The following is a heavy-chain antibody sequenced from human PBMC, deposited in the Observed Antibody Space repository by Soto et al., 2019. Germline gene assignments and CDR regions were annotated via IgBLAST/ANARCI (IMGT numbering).Heavy chain of an antibody. CDR2: ISWNSGSI. CDR1: GFTFDDYA. J-gene: IGHJ6*03. D-gene: IGHD5-12*01. V-gene: IGHV3-9*01. Sequence: GGSLRLSCAASGFTFDDYAMHWVRQAPGKGLEWVSGISWNSGSIGYADSVKGRFTISRDNAKNSLYLQMNSLRAEDTALYYCAKDMKLRGRYYYMDVWGKGTTVTVSS. CDR3: AKDMKLRGRYYYMDV.